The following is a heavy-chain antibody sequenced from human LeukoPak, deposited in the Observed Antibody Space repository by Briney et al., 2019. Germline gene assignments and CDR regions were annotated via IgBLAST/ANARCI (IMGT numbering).Heavy chain of an antibody. CDR1: GFTFSSYG. J-gene: IGHJ4*02. V-gene: IGHV3-33*05. CDR2: ISYDGSNK. Sequence: HPGGSLRLSCAASGFTFSSYGMHWVRQAPGKGLEWVAVISYDGSNKYYADSVKGRFTISRDNSKNTLYLQMNSLRAEDTAVYYCAKLPYCGGDCYSGYFDYWGQGTLVTVSS. D-gene: IGHD2-21*02. CDR3: AKLPYCGGDCYSGYFDY.